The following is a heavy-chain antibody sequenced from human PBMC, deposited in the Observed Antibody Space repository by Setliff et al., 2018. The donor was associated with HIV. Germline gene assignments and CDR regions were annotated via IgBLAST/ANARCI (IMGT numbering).Heavy chain of an antibody. Sequence: PGESLKISCQGSGYFFLSSWIGWVRQVPGKGLEWVAIIYPGDSETRYSPSFEGQGTVSADTSITTAYLQWSSLKASDTAIYYCTRRRRAPGTESLEAYWGQGTLVTVSS. CDR3: TRRRRAPGTESLEAY. D-gene: IGHD1-26*01. CDR1: GYFFLSSW. CDR2: IYPGDSET. J-gene: IGHJ4*02. V-gene: IGHV5-51*01.